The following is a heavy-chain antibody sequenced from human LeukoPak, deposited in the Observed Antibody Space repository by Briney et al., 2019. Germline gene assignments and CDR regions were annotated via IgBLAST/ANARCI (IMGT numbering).Heavy chain of an antibody. V-gene: IGHV3-21*01. Sequence: GGSLRLSCAASGFTFSSYTMNWVRQAPGKGLEWVSIISSGSSYIYYADSVKGRFTISRDNSKNTLYLQMNSLRAEDTAVYYCAKDYGDYFHDWFDPWGQGTLVTVSS. D-gene: IGHD4-17*01. CDR3: AKDYGDYFHDWFDP. J-gene: IGHJ5*02. CDR1: GFTFSSYT. CDR2: ISSGSSYI.